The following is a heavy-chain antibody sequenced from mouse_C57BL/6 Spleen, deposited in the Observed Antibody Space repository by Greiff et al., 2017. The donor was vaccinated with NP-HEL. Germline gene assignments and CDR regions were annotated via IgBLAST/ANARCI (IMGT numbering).Heavy chain of an antibody. CDR1: GYTFTDYE. V-gene: IGHV1-15*01. CDR3: TRGRGNYYGSSFDY. Sequence: QVQLQQSGAELVRPGASVTLSCKASGYTFTDYEMHWVKQTPVHGLEWIGAIDPETGGTAYNQKFKGKAILTADKSSSTAYMELRSLTSEDSAVYYCTRGRGNYYGSSFDYWGQGTTLTVSS. D-gene: IGHD1-1*01. J-gene: IGHJ2*01. CDR2: IDPETGGT.